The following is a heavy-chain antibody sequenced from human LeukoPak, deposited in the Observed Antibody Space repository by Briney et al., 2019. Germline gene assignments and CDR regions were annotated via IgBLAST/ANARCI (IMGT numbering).Heavy chain of an antibody. CDR2: IKSKTDGGTT. D-gene: IGHD4-17*01. CDR1: GFTFSNAW. J-gene: IGHJ4*02. V-gene: IGHV3-15*01. Sequence: GGSLRLSCAASGFTFSNAWMSWVRQAPGKGLEWVGRIKSKTDGGTTDYAAPVKGRFTISRDDSKNTLYLQMNSLKTEDTVVYYCTTELDYGEGIDYWGQGTLVTVSS. CDR3: TTELDYGEGIDY.